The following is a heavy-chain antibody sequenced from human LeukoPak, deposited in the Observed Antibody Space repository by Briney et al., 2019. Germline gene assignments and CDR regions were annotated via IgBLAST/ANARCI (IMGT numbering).Heavy chain of an antibody. V-gene: IGHV3-20*01. J-gene: IGHJ3*02. CDR3: ARALSGDYRDAFDI. CDR1: GFTFDDHG. Sequence: SLRLACAAAGFTFDDHGTSWVRQAPGKGLEWVSCINWNIGSTGYGDSVKGRFTISRDNAKNSLYLQMNSLRAEDTALYHCARALSGDYRDAFDIWGQGTMVTVSS. CDR2: INWNIGST. D-gene: IGHD4-11*01.